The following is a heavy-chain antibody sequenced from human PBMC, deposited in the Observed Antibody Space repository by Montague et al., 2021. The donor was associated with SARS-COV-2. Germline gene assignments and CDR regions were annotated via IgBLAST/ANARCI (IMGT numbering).Heavy chain of an antibody. J-gene: IGHJ6*02. CDR3: ARLWDTVYYYYGMDV. Sequence: SETLSLTCAVSGGSVSSGSYYWGWIRQPPGKGLEWIGSIHYSGSTYYNPSLKSRVSISVDTSKNQFSLKLSSVTAADTAVYYCARLWDTVYYYYGMDVWGQGTKGTVSS. V-gene: IGHV4-39*01. CDR1: GGSVSSGSYY. D-gene: IGHD1-26*01. CDR2: IHYSGST.